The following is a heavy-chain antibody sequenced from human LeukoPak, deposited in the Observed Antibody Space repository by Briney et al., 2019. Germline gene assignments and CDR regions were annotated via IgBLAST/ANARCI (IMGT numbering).Heavy chain of an antibody. V-gene: IGHV3-23*01. CDR2: ISGSGGSA. J-gene: IGHJ4*02. CDR1: GFTFSNYA. Sequence: GGSLRLSCAASGFTFSNYAMAWVRQAPGKGLEWVSGISGSGGSAYYADSVKGRFTISRDNSKNTLYLEMNSLGAEDTAVYYCAKDQVWIVVGSFDYWGQGTLVTVSS. D-gene: IGHD3-22*01. CDR3: AKDQVWIVVGSFDY.